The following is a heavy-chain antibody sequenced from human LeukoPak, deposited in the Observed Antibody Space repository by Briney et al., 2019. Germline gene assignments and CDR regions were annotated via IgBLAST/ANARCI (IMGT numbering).Heavy chain of an antibody. CDR1: GFTFSSYG. D-gene: IGHD3-9*01. CDR3: QADDGIRYFDWLPYYFDY. V-gene: IGHV3-23*01. CDR2: ISGSGDST. Sequence: GGSLRLSCAASGFTFSSYGMSWVRQAPGKALEWVSAISGSGDSTYYADSVKGRFTISRDNSKNTLYLQMNSLRAEDTAVYFFQADDGIRYFDWLPYYFDYWGQGTLVTVSS. J-gene: IGHJ4*02.